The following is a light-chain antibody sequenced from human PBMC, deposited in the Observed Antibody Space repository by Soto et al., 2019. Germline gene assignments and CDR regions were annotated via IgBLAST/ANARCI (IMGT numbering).Light chain of an antibody. Sequence: SKLMIYEVSNRPSGVSNRFSGSKSGNTASLTISGLQAEDEADYYCSSYRGSSIRLFGTGTKVTVL. J-gene: IGLJ1*01. CDR3: SSYRGSSIRL. V-gene: IGLV2-14*01. CDR2: EVS.